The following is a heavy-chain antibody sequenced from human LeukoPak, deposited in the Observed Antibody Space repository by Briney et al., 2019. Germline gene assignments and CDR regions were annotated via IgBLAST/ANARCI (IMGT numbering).Heavy chain of an antibody. CDR1: GSTFEIYA. CDR3: VRDRPNYHESNGHYYNRDGDH. Sequence: GGSLRLSCAASGSTFEIYAMSWVRLAPGKGLQWVASMCGSAGCTFYADSVKGRFTISRDNSKNTLYLQMNGLRAEDTAIYYCVRDRPNYHESNGHYYNRDGDHWGQGTLVTVSS. V-gene: IGHV3-23*01. CDR2: MCGSAGCT. D-gene: IGHD3-10*02. J-gene: IGHJ5*02.